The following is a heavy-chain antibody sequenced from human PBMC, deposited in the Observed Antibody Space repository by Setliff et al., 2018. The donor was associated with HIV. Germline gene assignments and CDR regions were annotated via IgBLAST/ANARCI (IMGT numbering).Heavy chain of an antibody. Sequence: SETLSLTCTVSAASIRNSYWTWIRQPAGKGLEWIGRIYPSGTINYNPSLKSRVTMSVDTSKNQFSLRLTSVSAADTALYCCAGSMGATKGSWFEPWGQGTLVTVSS. V-gene: IGHV4-4*07. D-gene: IGHD1-26*01. CDR1: AASIRNSY. CDR3: AGSMGATKGSWFEP. CDR2: IYPSGTI. J-gene: IGHJ5*02.